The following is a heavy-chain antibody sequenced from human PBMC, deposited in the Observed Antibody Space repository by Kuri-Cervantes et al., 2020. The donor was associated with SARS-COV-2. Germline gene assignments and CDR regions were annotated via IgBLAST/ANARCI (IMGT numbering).Heavy chain of an antibody. CDR3: ARDSCSSTRCYHYYMDV. J-gene: IGHJ6*03. CDR2: ISGSGGST. Sequence: GGSLRLSCAASGFTFSSYAMSWVRQAPGKGLDWVSAISGSGGSTYYADSVKGRFTITRDNSKNTLYLQMNILGAEDTAVYYCARDSCSSTRCYHYYMDVWGKGTTVTVSS. CDR1: GFTFSSYA. D-gene: IGHD2-2*01. V-gene: IGHV3-23*01.